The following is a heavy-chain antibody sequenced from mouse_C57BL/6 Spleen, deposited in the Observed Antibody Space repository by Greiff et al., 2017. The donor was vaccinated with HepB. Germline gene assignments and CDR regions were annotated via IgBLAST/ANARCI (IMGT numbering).Heavy chain of an antibody. CDR2: IYPGNSDT. D-gene: IGHD1-1*01. Sequence: EVMLVESGTVLARPGASVKMSCKTSGYTFTSYWMHWVKQRPGQGLEWIGGIYPGNSDTSYNQKFKGKAKLTAVTSASTAYMELSSMTNEDSAVYYCTRIPCHYYGSCPFDYWGQGTTLTVSS. J-gene: IGHJ2*01. CDR3: TRIPCHYYGSCPFDY. V-gene: IGHV1-5*01. CDR1: GYTFTSYW.